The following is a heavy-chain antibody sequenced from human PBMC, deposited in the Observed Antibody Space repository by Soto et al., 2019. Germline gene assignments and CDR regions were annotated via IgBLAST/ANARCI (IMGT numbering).Heavy chain of an antibody. Sequence: QVQLVQSGAEVKKPGSSVKVSCKASGGTFSSYAISWVRQAPGQGLEWMGGIIPIHGTANYAQKFQGRVTITADESTSTAYMELSSLRSEDTAVYYCARAAVTTGPSYYYYGMDVWGQGTTVTVSS. CDR2: IIPIHGTA. V-gene: IGHV1-69*01. CDR3: ARAAVTTGPSYYYYGMDV. CDR1: GGTFSSYA. D-gene: IGHD4-17*01. J-gene: IGHJ6*02.